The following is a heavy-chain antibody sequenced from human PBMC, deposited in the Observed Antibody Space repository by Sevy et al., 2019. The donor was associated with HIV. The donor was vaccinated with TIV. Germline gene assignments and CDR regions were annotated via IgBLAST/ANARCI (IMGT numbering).Heavy chain of an antibody. CDR2: INAGNGNT. V-gene: IGHV1-3*01. J-gene: IGHJ6*02. D-gene: IGHD3-16*02. Sequence: ASVKVSCKASGYTFTSYAMHWVRQAPGQRLEWMGWINAGNGNTKYSQTFQGRVTITRDTSASTAYMELSSLRSEDTAVYYCARSRDYDYIWGSYRVPQDYYYYGMDVWGQGTTVTVSS. CDR1: GYTFTSYA. CDR3: ARSRDYDYIWGSYRVPQDYYYYGMDV.